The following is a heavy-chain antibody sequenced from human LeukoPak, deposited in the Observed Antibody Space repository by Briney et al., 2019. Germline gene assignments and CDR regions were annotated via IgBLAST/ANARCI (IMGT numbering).Heavy chain of an antibody. V-gene: IGHV4-61*02. Sequence: SQTLSLTCTVSGDSINSGAYYWTWIRQPAGKGLEWIGRIYTSGRTNYSPSLNSRVTISMDTSKNQFSLKLRSVTAADAAVYYCARRGADYGGNSGTDYWGQGTLVTVSS. J-gene: IGHJ4*02. D-gene: IGHD4-23*01. CDR2: IYTSGRT. CDR3: ARRGADYGGNSGTDY. CDR1: GDSINSGAYY.